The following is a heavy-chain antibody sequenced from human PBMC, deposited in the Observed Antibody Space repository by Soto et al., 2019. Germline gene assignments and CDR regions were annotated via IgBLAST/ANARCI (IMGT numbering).Heavy chain of an antibody. V-gene: IGHV4-31*03. J-gene: IGHJ6*04. Sequence: SETLSLTCTVSGGSISSGGYYWSWIRQHPGKGLEWIGYIYYSGSTYYNPSLKSRVTISVDTSKNQFSLKLSSVTAADTAVYYCASSPGVFGVVIIPEPYHHYGMDVWGKGTTVTVSS. CDR3: ASSPGVFGVVIIPEPYHHYGMDV. CDR1: GGSISSGGYY. CDR2: IYYSGST. D-gene: IGHD3-3*01.